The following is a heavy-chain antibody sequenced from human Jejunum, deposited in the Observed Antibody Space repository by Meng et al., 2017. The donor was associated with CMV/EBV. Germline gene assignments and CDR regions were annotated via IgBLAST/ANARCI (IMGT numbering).Heavy chain of an antibody. CDR2: IYYSGNT. V-gene: IGHV4-30-4*01. J-gene: IGHJ5*02. CDR3: ARVYSYYYGSGKYFRWFDP. CDR1: SIGNY. Sequence: SIGNYWSWIRQPPGTGLEWIGRIYYSGNTYYNSYLKSRLTVSVSTSKNQFSLRLSSMTAADAALYYCARVYSYYYGSGKYFRWFDPWGQGTLVTVSS. D-gene: IGHD3-10*01.